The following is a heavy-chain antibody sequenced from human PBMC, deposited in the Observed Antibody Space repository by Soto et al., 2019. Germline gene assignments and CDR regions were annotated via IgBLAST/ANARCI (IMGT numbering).Heavy chain of an antibody. D-gene: IGHD3-9*01. CDR1: GFTFSSYS. V-gene: IGHV3-21*01. CDR3: ATQMDYNILTGYRPFDY. CDR2: ISSGNSYI. J-gene: IGHJ4*02. Sequence: PGGSLRLSCAVSGFTFSSYSMNWVRQAPGKGLEWVSSISSGNSYIYYADSVRGRFTVSRDNAKSSLYLQMNSLRAEDTAVYYCATQMDYNILTGYRPFDYWGQGTQVIVSS.